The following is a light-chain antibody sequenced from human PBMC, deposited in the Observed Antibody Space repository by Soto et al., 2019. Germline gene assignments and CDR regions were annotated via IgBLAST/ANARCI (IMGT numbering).Light chain of an antibody. Sequence: QSVLTQPASVSGSPGQSITISCTGTSSDVGTYDYVSWYQQHPGKAPKLMIYEVGNRPSGVSGRFSGSRSGNTASLTISGLLTEDEADYYCFSHAGNSAVFGPGTKVTVL. V-gene: IGLV2-14*01. J-gene: IGLJ1*01. CDR3: FSHAGNSAV. CDR2: EVG. CDR1: SSDVGTYDY.